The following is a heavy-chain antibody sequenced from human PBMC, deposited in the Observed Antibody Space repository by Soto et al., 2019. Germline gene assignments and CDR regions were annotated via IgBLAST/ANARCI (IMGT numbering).Heavy chain of an antibody. CDR1: GGSISSSNW. J-gene: IGHJ4*02. Sequence: PSETLSLTCAVSGGSISSSNWWSWVRQPPGKGLEWIGEIYHSGTTYYNPSLKSRVTISVDTSKNQFSLKLSSVTAADTAVYYCARGRPLLLWFGETTKFDYWGQGTLVTVS. D-gene: IGHD3-10*01. V-gene: IGHV4-4*02. CDR2: IYHSGTT. CDR3: ARGRPLLLWFGETTKFDY.